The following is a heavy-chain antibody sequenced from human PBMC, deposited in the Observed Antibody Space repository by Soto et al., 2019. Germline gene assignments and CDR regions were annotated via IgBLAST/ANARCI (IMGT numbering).Heavy chain of an antibody. CDR2: IYWDDDK. CDR3: ARSEYSVFDF. CDR1: GFSLSTSKLG. J-gene: IGHJ4*01. V-gene: IGHV2-5*02. Sequence: GSGHTLVNPTQTLTLTCNFSGFSLSTSKLGVGWIRQPPGKALEWLALIYWDDDKRYSPFVKSRLTITKDTSKNQVVLRMTNMDPPDTATYYCARSEYSVFDFWGQGTLVTVAS. D-gene: IGHD2-15*01.